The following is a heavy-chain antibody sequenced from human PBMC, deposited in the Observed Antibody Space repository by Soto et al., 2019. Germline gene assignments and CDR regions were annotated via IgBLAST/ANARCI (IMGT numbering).Heavy chain of an antibody. V-gene: IGHV4-59*01. CDR2: IHYSGST. D-gene: IGHD4-4*01. J-gene: IGHJ4*02. CDR3: ARAPRATVTTFDY. Sequence: SETLSLTCTVSGDSISNYYWSWIRQPPRKGLEWIGYIHYSGSTNYNPSLRSRVAMSVDASKNQFSLKLSSVTAADTAVYYCARAPRATVTTFDYWGQGTLVTVSS. CDR1: GDSISNYY.